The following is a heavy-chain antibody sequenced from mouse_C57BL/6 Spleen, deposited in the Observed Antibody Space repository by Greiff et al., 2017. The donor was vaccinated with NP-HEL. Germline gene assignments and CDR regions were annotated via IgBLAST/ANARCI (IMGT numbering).Heavy chain of an antibody. V-gene: IGHV5-12*01. D-gene: IGHD1-1*01. CDR1: GFTFSDYY. Sequence: DVKLVESGGGLVQPGGSLKLSCAASGFTFSDYYMYWVRQTPEKRLEWVAYISNGGGSTYYPDTVKGRFTISRDNAKNTLYLQMSRLKSEDTAMYYCARPTVAGAMDYWGQGTPVTVSS. CDR2: ISNGGGST. J-gene: IGHJ4*01. CDR3: ARPTVAGAMDY.